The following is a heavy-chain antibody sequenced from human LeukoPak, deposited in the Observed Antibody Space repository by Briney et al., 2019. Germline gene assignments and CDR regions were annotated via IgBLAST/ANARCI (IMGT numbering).Heavy chain of an antibody. D-gene: IGHD6-19*01. J-gene: IGHJ4*02. CDR2: IYYSGST. V-gene: IGHV4-39*07. CDR3: ARAKDSSGWYYFDY. Sequence: GSLRLSCAASGFTFSTYWMHWVRQAPGKGLEWIGSIYYSGSTYYNPSLKSRVTISVDTSKNQFSLKLSSVTAADTAVYYCARAKDSSGWYYFDYWGQGTLVTVSS. CDR1: GFTFSTYW.